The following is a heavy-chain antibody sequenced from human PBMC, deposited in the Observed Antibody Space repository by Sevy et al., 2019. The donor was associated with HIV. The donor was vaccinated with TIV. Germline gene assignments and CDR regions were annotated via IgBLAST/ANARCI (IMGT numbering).Heavy chain of an antibody. V-gene: IGHV1-2*02. D-gene: IGHD3-10*01. CDR1: GYTFTGYY. CDR3: ARVDRGGCPGYFDY. CDR2: INPNRGGT. Sequence: ASVKVSCKASGYTFTGYYMHWVRQAPGQGLEWMGWINPNRGGTNYAQKFQGRVTMTRDTSISAAYMELRRLRSDDTAVYYCARVDRGGCPGYFDYWCQGPLVTVSS. J-gene: IGHJ4*02.